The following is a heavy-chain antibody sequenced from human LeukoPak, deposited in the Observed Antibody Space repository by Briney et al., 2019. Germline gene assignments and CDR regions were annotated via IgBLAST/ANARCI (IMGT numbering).Heavy chain of an antibody. CDR3: ARVRGWLQNYYYYYMDV. J-gene: IGHJ6*03. CDR2: INHSGST. D-gene: IGHD5-24*01. CDR1: GGSFSGYY. Sequence: SETLSLTCAVYGGSFSGYYWSWIRQPPGKGLEWIGEINHSGSTNYNPSLKSRVTISVDTSKNQFSLKLSSVTAADTAVYYCARVRGWLQNYYYYYMDVWGKGTTVTVSS. V-gene: IGHV4-34*01.